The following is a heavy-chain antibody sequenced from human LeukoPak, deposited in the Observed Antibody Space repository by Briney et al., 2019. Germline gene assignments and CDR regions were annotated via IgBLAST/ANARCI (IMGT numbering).Heavy chain of an antibody. J-gene: IGHJ4*02. D-gene: IGHD1-1*01. Sequence: GASVKVSCKASGGTFNGYAISWVRQAPGQGLEWMGGIIPIFGTANYAQKFQGRVTITTDESTSTAYMELSSLRSEDTAVYYCARAWNPDSDYFDYWGQGTLVTVSS. CDR3: ARAWNPDSDYFDY. CDR2: IIPIFGTA. V-gene: IGHV1-69*05. CDR1: GGTFNGYA.